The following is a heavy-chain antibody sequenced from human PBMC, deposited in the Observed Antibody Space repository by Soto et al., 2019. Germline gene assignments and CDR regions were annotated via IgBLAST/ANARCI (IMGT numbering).Heavy chain of an antibody. CDR2: INHSGST. J-gene: IGHJ4*02. CDR1: GGSFSGYY. D-gene: IGHD2-8*02. Sequence: QVQLQQWGAGLLKPSETLSLTCAVYGGSFSGYYWTWIRQPPGTGLEWIGEINHSGSTNYNPSLKSRVTISVDTSKNQFSLKLTSVTAADTAVYYCARDEITGLFDYWGKGTLVTVSS. V-gene: IGHV4-34*01. CDR3: ARDEITGLFDY.